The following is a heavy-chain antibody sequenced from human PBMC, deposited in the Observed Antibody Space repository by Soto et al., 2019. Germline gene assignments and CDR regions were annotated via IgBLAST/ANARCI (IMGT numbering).Heavy chain of an antibody. J-gene: IGHJ6*02. Sequence: SVKVSCKTSGFTFSSSAVHWVRQARGHRLQWIGWIDVGSANANYAHMLQERVTISRDMSTSTAYMELSSLRSEDTAVYYCARDIVLVPAAIEADYYYGMDVWGQGTTVTVSS. CDR3: ARDIVLVPAAIEADYYYGMDV. D-gene: IGHD2-2*02. CDR1: GFTFSSSA. CDR2: IDVGSANA. V-gene: IGHV1-58*01.